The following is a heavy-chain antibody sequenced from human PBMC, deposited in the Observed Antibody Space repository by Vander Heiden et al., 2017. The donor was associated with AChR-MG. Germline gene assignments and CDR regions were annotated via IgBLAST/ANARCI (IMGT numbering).Heavy chain of an antibody. J-gene: IGHJ6*03. CDR1: GFTFSSYS. V-gene: IGHV3-21*01. CDR3: AGGSWYYYYYMDV. D-gene: IGHD6-13*01. Sequence: EVQLVESGGGLVKPGGSLRLSCAASGFTFSSYSMNWVRQAPGKGLEWVSSISSSSSYIYYADSVKGRFTISRDNAKNSLYLQMNSLRAEDTAVYYCAGGSWYYYYYMDVWGKGTTVTVSS. CDR2: ISSSSSYI.